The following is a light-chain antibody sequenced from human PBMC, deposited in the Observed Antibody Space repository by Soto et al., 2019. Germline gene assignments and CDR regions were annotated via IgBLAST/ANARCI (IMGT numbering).Light chain of an antibody. CDR1: QSISTW. Sequence: DIQMTQSPSTLSASVEDRVTITCRASQSISTWLAWYQQKPGKAPKLLIYKASSLRNGVPSRFSGSGSGTEFTLTIYSLQPDDFAGYYCQQYNGYPHTLGQGTKLEIK. V-gene: IGKV1-5*03. CDR2: KAS. J-gene: IGKJ2*01. CDR3: QQYNGYPHT.